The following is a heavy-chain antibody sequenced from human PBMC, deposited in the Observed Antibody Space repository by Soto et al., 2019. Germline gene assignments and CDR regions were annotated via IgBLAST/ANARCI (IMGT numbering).Heavy chain of an antibody. Sequence: GGSLRLSCAASGFTFSSYAMSWVRQAPGKGLEWVSAISGSGGSTYYADSVKGRFTISRDNSKNTLYLQMNSLRAEDTAVYYCAKRGDMVRGVINQGHYYYYGMDVWGQGTTVTVSS. CDR3: AKRGDMVRGVINQGHYYYYGMDV. CDR2: ISGSGGST. V-gene: IGHV3-23*01. D-gene: IGHD3-10*01. CDR1: GFTFSSYA. J-gene: IGHJ6*02.